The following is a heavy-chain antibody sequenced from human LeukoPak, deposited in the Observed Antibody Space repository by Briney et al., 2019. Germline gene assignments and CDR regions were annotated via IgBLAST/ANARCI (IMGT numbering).Heavy chain of an antibody. J-gene: IGHJ4*02. CDR1: GFIFSSYG. Sequence: GGSLRLSCVASGFIFSSYGMSWVRQAPGKRLEWVSAISGSGDSTFHADSVKGRFTISRDNSKNTLYLQMSSLRAEDRAVYYCAKYYYDGTGSNLFDYWGQGTLVTVSS. V-gene: IGHV3-23*01. CDR3: AKYYYDGTGSNLFDY. D-gene: IGHD3-22*01. CDR2: ISGSGDST.